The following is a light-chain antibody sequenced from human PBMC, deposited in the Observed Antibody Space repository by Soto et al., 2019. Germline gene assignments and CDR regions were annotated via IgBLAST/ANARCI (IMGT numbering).Light chain of an antibody. V-gene: IGKV3-20*01. J-gene: IGKJ2*01. CDR2: SVS. CDR3: QQYVTSPRT. CDR1: QSLRSTY. Sequence: EIVLTQSPGTLSLSPGERATLSCRASQSLRSTYLAWYQQKPGQAPRLLIYSVSNRATGIPDRFTGSGSGTDFTLTISRLEPEDFAVYYCQQYVTSPRTFGQGTKLEIK.